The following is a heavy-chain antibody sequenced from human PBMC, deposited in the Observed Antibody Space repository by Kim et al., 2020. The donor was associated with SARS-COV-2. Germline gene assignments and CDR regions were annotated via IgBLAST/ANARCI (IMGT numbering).Heavy chain of an antibody. D-gene: IGHD5-18*01. CDR1: GGSISSYY. Sequence: SETLSLTCTVSGGSISSYYWSWIRQPPGKGLEWIGYIYYSGSTNYNPSLKSRVTISVDTSKNQFSLKLSSVTAADTAVYYCARGPDTAMVRDYGMDVWGEGTTGTASS. V-gene: IGHV4-59*13. J-gene: IGHJ6*04. CDR2: IYYSGST. CDR3: ARGPDTAMVRDYGMDV.